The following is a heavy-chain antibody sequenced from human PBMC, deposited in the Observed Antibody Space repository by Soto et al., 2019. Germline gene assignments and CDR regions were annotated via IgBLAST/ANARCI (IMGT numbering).Heavy chain of an antibody. CDR2: ISTYNGDT. CDR1: GYTFITYG. V-gene: IGHV1-18*01. CDR3: ARGPTDYYGKSGDYSVYY. Sequence: QVQLVQSGAEVKEPGASVKVSCKASGYTFITYGMSWVRQAPGQGLDWMGWISTYNGDTKYADRRQGRVTRTTDTTTVTAYVELRSLRSDDTAVYYCARGPTDYYGKSGDYSVYYWGQGTLVTVSS. D-gene: IGHD3-22*01. J-gene: IGHJ4*02.